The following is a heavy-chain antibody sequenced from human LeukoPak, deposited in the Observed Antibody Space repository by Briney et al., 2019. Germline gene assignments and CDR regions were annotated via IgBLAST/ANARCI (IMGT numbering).Heavy chain of an antibody. J-gene: IGHJ3*02. V-gene: IGHV1-24*01. CDR3: AIREYRVGAKAPVDAFDI. CDR1: GYTLTELS. CDR2: FDPEDGET. Sequence: GASVKVSCKVSGYTLTELSMHWVRQAPGKGLEWMGGFDPEDGETIYAQKFQGRVTMTEDTSTDTAYMELSSLRSEDTAVYYCAIREYRVGAKAPVDAFDIWGQGTMVTVFS. D-gene: IGHD1-26*01.